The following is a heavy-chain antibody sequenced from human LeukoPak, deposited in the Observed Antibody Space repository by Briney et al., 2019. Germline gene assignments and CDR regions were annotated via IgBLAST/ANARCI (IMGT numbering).Heavy chain of an antibody. V-gene: IGHV4-34*01. D-gene: IGHD4-17*01. CDR1: GGSFSGYY. CDR2: INHSGSN. J-gene: IGHJ4*02. CDR3: ARGTMTTVTYYFDY. Sequence: SETLSLTCAVYGGSFSGYYWSWIRQPPGKGLEWIGEINHSGSNNYNPSLKSRVTISVDTSKNQFSLKLSSVTAADTAVYYCARGTMTTVTYYFDYWGQGTLVTVSS.